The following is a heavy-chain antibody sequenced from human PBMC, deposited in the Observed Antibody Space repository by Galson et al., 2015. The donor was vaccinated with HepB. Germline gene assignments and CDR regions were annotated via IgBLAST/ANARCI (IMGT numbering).Heavy chain of an antibody. CDR2: ISGSGGST. Sequence: SLRLSCAASGFTFSSYAMSWVRQAPGEGLEWVSAISGSGGSTYYADSVKGRFTISRDNSKNTLYLQMNSLRAEDTAVYYCAKALPGIAVAGSFDFDYWGQGTLVTVSS. CDR3: AKALPGIAVAGSFDFDY. J-gene: IGHJ4*02. D-gene: IGHD6-19*01. V-gene: IGHV3-23*01. CDR1: GFTFSSYA.